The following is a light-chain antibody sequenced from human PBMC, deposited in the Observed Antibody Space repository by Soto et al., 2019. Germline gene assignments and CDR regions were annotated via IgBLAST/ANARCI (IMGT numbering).Light chain of an antibody. CDR1: QIIGTW. J-gene: IGKJ3*01. CDR3: QQANSFPFT. V-gene: IGKV1-12*02. CDR2: GAS. Sequence: DIQMTQSPSSVSASIGDRVTITCRASQIIGTWLAWYQQKPGMAPTLLIYGASDLQSGVASRFSGGGAGSDFTVSISSLQAEDSVIYYCQQANSFPFTFGPGTKVEIK.